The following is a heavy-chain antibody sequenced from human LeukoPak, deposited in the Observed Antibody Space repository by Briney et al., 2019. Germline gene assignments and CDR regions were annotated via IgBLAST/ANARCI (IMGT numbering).Heavy chain of an antibody. Sequence: SQTLSLTCAISGDSVSRDSVAWNWIRQSPSRGLEWLGRTYYRSTWYNDYAVSVKGRITVNPDTSKNQFSLQLNSVTPEDTAVYYCARGTGWPQFDYWGQGTLVSVSS. CDR3: ARGTGWPQFDY. CDR1: GDSVSRDSVA. CDR2: TYYRSTWYN. D-gene: IGHD6-19*01. J-gene: IGHJ4*02. V-gene: IGHV6-1*01.